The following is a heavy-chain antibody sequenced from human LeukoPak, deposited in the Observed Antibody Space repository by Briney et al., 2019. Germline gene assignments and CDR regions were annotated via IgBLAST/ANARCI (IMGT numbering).Heavy chain of an antibody. V-gene: IGHV1-2*02. CDR3: AREGYYDSSGYYPVDY. CDR1: GYTFTGYY. Sequence: ASVKVSCKASGYTFTGYYMHWVRQVPGQGLEWMGWINPNSGGTNYAQKFQGRVTMTRDTSISTAYMELSRLRSDDTAVYYCAREGYYDSSGYYPVDYWGQGTLVTVSS. D-gene: IGHD3-22*01. CDR2: INPNSGGT. J-gene: IGHJ4*02.